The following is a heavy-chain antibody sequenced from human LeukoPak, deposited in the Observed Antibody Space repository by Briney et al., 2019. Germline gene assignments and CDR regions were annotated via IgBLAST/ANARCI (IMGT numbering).Heavy chain of an antibody. Sequence: SETLSLTCTVSGGSISSYYWSWIRQPPGKGLEWIGYIYYTGSTNYNPSLKSRVTISVDTSKNQFSLNLSSVTAADTAVYYCARNPCISSASCSRFDYWGQGTLVTVSS. CDR3: ARNPCISSASCSRFDY. J-gene: IGHJ4*02. V-gene: IGHV4-59*01. CDR2: IYYTGST. D-gene: IGHD2-2*01. CDR1: GGSISSYY.